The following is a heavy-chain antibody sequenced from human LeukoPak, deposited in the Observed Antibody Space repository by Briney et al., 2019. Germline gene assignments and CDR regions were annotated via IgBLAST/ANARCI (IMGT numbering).Heavy chain of an antibody. D-gene: IGHD6-13*01. CDR1: GGSISSGGYY. CDR3: ARAVYSSSSWFWFDP. CDR2: IYYSGST. Sequence: SETLSLTCTVSGGSISSGGYYWSWTRQPPGEGLEWIGYIYYSGSTYYHPSLKSRVTISLDTSKNQFSLKLSSVTAADTAVYYCARAVYSSSSWFWFDPWGQGTLVTVSS. J-gene: IGHJ5*02. V-gene: IGHV4-30-4*02.